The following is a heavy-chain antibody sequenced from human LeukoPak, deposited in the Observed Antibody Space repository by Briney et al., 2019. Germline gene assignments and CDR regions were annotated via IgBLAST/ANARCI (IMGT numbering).Heavy chain of an antibody. J-gene: IGHJ4*02. CDR1: GFTFNSYA. Sequence: GGSLRLSCAASGFTFNSYAMSWVRQAPGKGLEWVSTISGSGGSIYYADSVKGRFTISRDNARNSLYLQMNSLRAEDTALYYCAKDLHTGYYDSSGYYSHWGQGTLVTVSS. CDR3: AKDLHTGYYDSSGYYSH. V-gene: IGHV3-23*01. CDR2: ISGSGGSI. D-gene: IGHD3-22*01.